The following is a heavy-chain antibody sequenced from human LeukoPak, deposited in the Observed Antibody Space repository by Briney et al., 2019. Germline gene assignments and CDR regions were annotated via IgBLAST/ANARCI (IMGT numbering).Heavy chain of an antibody. J-gene: IGHJ4*02. CDR1: GGSISSSSYY. CDR3: ARVPRLLLWFGELPYYFDY. V-gene: IGHV4-39*07. Sequence: SETLSLTCTVSGGSISSSSYYWGWIRQPPGKGLEWIGSIYYSGSTYYNPSLKSRVTISVDTSKNQFSLKLSSVTAADTAVYYCARVPRLLLWFGELPYYFDYXGQGTLVTVSS. CDR2: IYYSGST. D-gene: IGHD3-10*01.